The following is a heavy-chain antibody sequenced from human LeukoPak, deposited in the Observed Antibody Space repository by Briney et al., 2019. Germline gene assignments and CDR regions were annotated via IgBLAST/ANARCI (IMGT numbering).Heavy chain of an antibody. CDR1: GGSISSGGYS. CDR3: ARVAYGHYDLFSNYFDY. CDR2: IYHSGST. V-gene: IGHV4-30-2*01. J-gene: IGHJ4*02. D-gene: IGHD4-17*01. Sequence: SETLSLTCAVSGGSISSGGYSWSWIRQPPGKGLEWIGYIYHSGSTYYNPSLKSRVTISVDRSKNQSSLKLSSVTAADTAVYYCARVAYGHYDLFSNYFDYWGQGTLVTVSS.